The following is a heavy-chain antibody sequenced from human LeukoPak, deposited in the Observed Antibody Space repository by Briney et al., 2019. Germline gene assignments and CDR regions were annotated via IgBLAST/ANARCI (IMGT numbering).Heavy chain of an antibody. CDR1: GSFFNSYA. D-gene: IGHD3-16*02. V-gene: IGHV3-30*04. CDR2: ITADGIEK. CDR3: ARTYDYVWGTYRRSDDIDI. Sequence: PGQSLRLFCAASGSFFNSYAMHWVRQAPGKGLEGGAVITADGIEKFYADSVKGRFIISRNKTTVSLEMNSLRLEDTAVYYCARTYDYVWGTYRRSDDIDIWGQGTMVTVSS. J-gene: IGHJ3*02.